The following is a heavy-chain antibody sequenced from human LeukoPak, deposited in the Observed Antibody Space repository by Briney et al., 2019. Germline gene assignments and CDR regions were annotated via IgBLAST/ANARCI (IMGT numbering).Heavy chain of an antibody. D-gene: IGHD3-22*01. V-gene: IGHV3-23*01. CDR3: ARYYDSSGYYGRHDY. CDR2: IRGSGGST. Sequence: GGSLRLSCAASGFTFSSYAMSWVRQAPGKGLEWVSDIRGSGGSTNYADSVKGRFTISRDNSKNTLYLQMNSLRAEDTAVYYCARYYDSSGYYGRHDYWGQGTLVTVSS. J-gene: IGHJ4*02. CDR1: GFTFSSYA.